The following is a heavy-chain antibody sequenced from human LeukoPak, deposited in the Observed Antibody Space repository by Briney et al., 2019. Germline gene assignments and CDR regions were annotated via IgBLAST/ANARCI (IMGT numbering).Heavy chain of an antibody. V-gene: IGHV4-39*01. J-gene: IGHJ4*02. D-gene: IGHD3-16*01. CDR1: GGSISSSSYY. Sequence: SETLSLTCTVSGGSISSSSYYWGWIRQPPGKGLEWIGSIYYSGSTYYNPSLKSRVTISVDTSKNQFSLKLSSVTAADTAVYYCASGTYIKPLFYWGQGTLVTVSS. CDR2: IYYSGST. CDR3: ASGTYIKPLFY.